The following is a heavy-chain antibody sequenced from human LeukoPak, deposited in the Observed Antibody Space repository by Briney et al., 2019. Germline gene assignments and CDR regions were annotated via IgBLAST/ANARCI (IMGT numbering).Heavy chain of an antibody. D-gene: IGHD3-22*01. CDR1: GFTLSEYG. CDR3: ARDRINMMVLVHDSGLDL. V-gene: IGHV3-30*01. J-gene: IGHJ5*02. CDR2: LSYDGRDR. Sequence: PGGSLRLSCAASGFTLSEYGIHWVRQAPGEGLEWVAVLSYDGRDRYYADSVNGRFTISRDISSDTVSLQMNSLRVEDTAVYFCARDRINMMVLVHDSGLDLWGQGTLVTVSS.